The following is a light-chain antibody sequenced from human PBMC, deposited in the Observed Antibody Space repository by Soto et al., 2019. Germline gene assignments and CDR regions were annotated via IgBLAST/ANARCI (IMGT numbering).Light chain of an antibody. V-gene: IGLV2-18*02. J-gene: IGLJ1*01. CDR2: DVN. CDR1: SSDVGNSNG. Sequence: QSALTQPPSVSGSPGQSVAISCTGTSSDVGNSNGVSWYHQPPGTAPKLMIYDVNNRPSGVPDRFSGSKSGNTASLTISGLQAEDEGDYYCSSYTSSSTYVFGTGTTLTVL. CDR3: SSYTSSSTYV.